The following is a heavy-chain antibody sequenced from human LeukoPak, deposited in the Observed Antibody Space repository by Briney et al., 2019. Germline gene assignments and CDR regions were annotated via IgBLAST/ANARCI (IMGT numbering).Heavy chain of an antibody. J-gene: IGHJ4*02. CDR3: ARGRRYYGSGSRPGYFDY. CDR2: IYYSGST. CDR1: GGSISGSSYY. D-gene: IGHD3-10*01. V-gene: IGHV4-39*02. Sequence: PSETLSLTCTVSGGSISGSSYYWGWIRQPPGKGLEWIGSIYYSGSTYYNPSLKSRVTISVDTSKNQFSLKLNSVTATDTAVYYCARGRRYYGSGSRPGYFDYWGQGTLVTVSS.